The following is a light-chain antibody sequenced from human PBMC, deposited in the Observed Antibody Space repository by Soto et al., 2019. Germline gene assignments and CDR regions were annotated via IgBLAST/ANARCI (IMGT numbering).Light chain of an antibody. CDR3: QSYKSSLSDLYV. V-gene: IGLV1-40*01. J-gene: IGLJ1*01. Sequence: QCVLTQPPSLSGTPGQRLTISCTGSSSNIGSGQTVHWYQQLPGTAPKLLIYGNTNRPSGVTGRFSASKPGISASLAITGLQVEDEADYYGQSYKSSLSDLYVFGTGTKVTVL. CDR1: SSNIGSGQT. CDR2: GNT.